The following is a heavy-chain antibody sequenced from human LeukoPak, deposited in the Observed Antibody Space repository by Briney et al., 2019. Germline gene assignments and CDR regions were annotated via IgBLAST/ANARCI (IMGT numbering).Heavy chain of an antibody. V-gene: IGHV3-7*01. CDR3: ARAGSFWHYVY. J-gene: IGHJ4*02. D-gene: IGHD1-7*01. Sequence: PGGSLRRSCAASGFTFSGFWMSWVRQTPGKGLEWVANIKQDGSEKYYVDSVKGRFTISRDNAKNSLSLQMNGLRVEDTAVYYCARAGSFWHYVYWGQGTLVTVSS. CDR1: GFTFSGFW. CDR2: IKQDGSEK.